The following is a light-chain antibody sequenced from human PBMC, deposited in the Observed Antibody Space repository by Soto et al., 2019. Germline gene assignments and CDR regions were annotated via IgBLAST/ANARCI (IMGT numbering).Light chain of an antibody. CDR3: QQYNDWSQT. CDR2: GGS. J-gene: IGKJ1*01. V-gene: IGKV3-15*01. Sequence: EIVLTQSPATLSLSPGERATLSCRASQSVGANLAGYQQRPGQAPRLLIFGGSTRATGSPARFSGSGCGTEFTLTIISMLSAEFAVEYCQQYNDWSQTFGQGTKVDIK. CDR1: QSVGAN.